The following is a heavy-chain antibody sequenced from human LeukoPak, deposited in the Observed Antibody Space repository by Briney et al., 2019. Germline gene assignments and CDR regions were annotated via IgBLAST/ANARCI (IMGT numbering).Heavy chain of an antibody. Sequence: ASVKVSCKASGYTFTTYGISWVRQAPGQGLEWMGWISGYNGNTHYAQKLQGRDTMTTDTSTSTAYMELRSLRSDDTAVYYCAREGGRAPAVAISLWFWGQGTLVTVSS. CDR2: ISGYNGNT. V-gene: IGHV1-18*01. CDR1: GYTFTTYG. D-gene: IGHD2-2*01. CDR3: AREGGRAPAVAISLWF. J-gene: IGHJ4*02.